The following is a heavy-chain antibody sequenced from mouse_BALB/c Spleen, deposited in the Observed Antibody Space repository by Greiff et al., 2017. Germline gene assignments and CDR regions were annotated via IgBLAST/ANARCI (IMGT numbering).Heavy chain of an antibody. V-gene: IGHV2-9*02. Sequence: QVTLKESGPGLVAPSQSLSITCTVSGFSLTSYGVHWVRQPPGKGLEWLGVIWAGGSTNYNSALMSRLSISKDNSKSQVFLKMNSLQTDDTAMYYCARDPGRRSDLYYFDYWGQGTTLTVSS. CDR3: ARDPGRRSDLYYFDY. CDR2: IWAGGST. D-gene: IGHD1-1*01. J-gene: IGHJ2*01. CDR1: GFSLTSYG.